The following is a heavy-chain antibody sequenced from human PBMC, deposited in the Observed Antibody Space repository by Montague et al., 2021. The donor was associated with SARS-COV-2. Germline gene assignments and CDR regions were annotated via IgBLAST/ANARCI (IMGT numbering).Heavy chain of an antibody. CDR1: GGSISRSY. CDR3: ARHWGIAAAGN. J-gene: IGHJ4*02. V-gene: IGHV4-59*04. Sequence: SETLSLTCTVSGGSISRSYWSWIRQPPGKGLEWIGAINYSGTTYYNPSLKSRVTISLDTAKNQFSLKMTSVTAADTAVYYCARHWGIAAAGNWGQGTLVTVSS. D-gene: IGHD6-13*01. CDR2: INYSGTT.